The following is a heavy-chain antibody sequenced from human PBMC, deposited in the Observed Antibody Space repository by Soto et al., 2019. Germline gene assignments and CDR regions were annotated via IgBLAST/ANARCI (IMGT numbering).Heavy chain of an antibody. Sequence: ASVKVSCKASGYTFTGYYMHWVRQAPGQGLEWMGWINPNSGGTNYAQKFQGWVTMTTDTSTSTAYMELRSLRSDDTAVYYYEGNRGSWSPHWFDPWGQGTLVTVSS. D-gene: IGHD6-13*01. J-gene: IGHJ5*02. V-gene: IGHV1-2*04. CDR1: GYTFTGYY. CDR2: INPNSGGT. CDR3: EGNRGSWSPHWFDP.